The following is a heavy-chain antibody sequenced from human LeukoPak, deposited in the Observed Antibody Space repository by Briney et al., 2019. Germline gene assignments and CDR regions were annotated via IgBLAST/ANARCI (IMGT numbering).Heavy chain of an antibody. V-gene: IGHV3-49*03. J-gene: IGHJ4*02. CDR1: GFTFRDYN. CDR3: ARDDRPSGHDFDY. CDR2: IRSKADGGTT. Sequence: PGGSLRVSCTASGFTFRDYNINWFRQAPGRGLEWVGFIRSKADGGTTEYAASVKGRFTISRDDSKNVAYLQINNLGAEDTALYYCARDDRPSGHDFDYWGQGTLVTVSS. D-gene: IGHD6-6*01.